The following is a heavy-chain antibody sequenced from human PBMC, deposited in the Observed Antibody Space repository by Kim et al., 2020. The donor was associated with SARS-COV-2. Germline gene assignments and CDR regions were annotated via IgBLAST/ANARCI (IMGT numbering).Heavy chain of an antibody. Sequence: GGSLRLSCAASGFTFSSYAMSWVRQAPGKGLEWVSVIYSGGSSTYYADSVKGRFTISRDNSKNTLYLQMNSLRAEDTAVYYCAKVRAPKNWFDPWGQGTLVTGSS. J-gene: IGHJ5*02. CDR3: AKVRAPKNWFDP. V-gene: IGHV3-23*03. CDR2: IYSGGSST. CDR1: GFTFSSYA.